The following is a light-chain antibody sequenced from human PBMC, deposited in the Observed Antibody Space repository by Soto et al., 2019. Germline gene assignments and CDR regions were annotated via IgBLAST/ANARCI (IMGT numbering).Light chain of an antibody. Sequence: QSALTQPASVSGSLGQSITISCIGTSSDVGAYNYVSWYQQHPGKVPKLMIYDVSNRPSGVSNRFSASKSGNTASLTISGLQAEDEADYYCSSYTTSYTLVFGGGTKVTVL. CDR1: SSDVGAYNY. V-gene: IGLV2-14*03. J-gene: IGLJ2*01. CDR2: DVS. CDR3: SSYTTSYTLV.